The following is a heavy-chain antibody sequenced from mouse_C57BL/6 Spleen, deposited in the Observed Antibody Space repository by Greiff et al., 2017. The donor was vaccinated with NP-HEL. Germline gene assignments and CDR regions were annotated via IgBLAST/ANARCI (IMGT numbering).Heavy chain of an antibody. D-gene: IGHD2-14*01. CDR2: INPNNGGT. CDR1: GYTFTDYY. Sequence: EVQLQQSGPELVKPGASVKISCKASGYTFTDYYMNWVKQSHGKSLEWIGDINPNNGGTSYNQKFKGKATLTVDKSSSTAYMELRSLTSEDSAVYYCARSRYRKGGYYFDYWGQGTTLTVSS. CDR3: ARSRYRKGGYYFDY. J-gene: IGHJ2*01. V-gene: IGHV1-26*01.